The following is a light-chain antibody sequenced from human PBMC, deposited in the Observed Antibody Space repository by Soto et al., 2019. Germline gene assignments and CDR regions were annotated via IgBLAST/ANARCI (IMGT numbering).Light chain of an antibody. CDR2: GAS. CDR3: QQYGSSFT. CDR1: QSVTSGY. Sequence: EIVLTQSPGTLSLSPGERATLSCRASQSVTSGYLAWYQQKPGQAPSLLIYGASSRATGIPDRFSGSGSGTDFTLTISRLEPEDLAVYFCQQYGSSFTFGQGNKVEIK. J-gene: IGKJ1*01. V-gene: IGKV3-20*01.